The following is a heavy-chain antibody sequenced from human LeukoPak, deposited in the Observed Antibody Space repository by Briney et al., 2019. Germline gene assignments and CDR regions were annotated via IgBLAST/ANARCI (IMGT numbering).Heavy chain of an antibody. CDR3: ARGSAVANAFEY. CDR1: GGSISSGGYY. Sequence: SETLSLTCTVSGGSISSGGYYWSWIRQHPGKGLEWIGRIYTSGNTNYNPSLKSRVTMSADTSKNQFSLRLSSVTAADTAVYYCARGSAVANAFEYWGQGTLVTVSS. CDR2: IYTSGNT. D-gene: IGHD6-19*01. J-gene: IGHJ4*02. V-gene: IGHV4-61*02.